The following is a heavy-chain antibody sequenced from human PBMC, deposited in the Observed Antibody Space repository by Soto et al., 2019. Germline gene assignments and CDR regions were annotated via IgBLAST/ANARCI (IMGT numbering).Heavy chain of an antibody. CDR1: GGSISSYY. D-gene: IGHD2-8*02. CDR2: IYYSGST. V-gene: IGHV4-59*08. CDR3: ARYWAGKRYFDD. J-gene: IGHJ4*02. Sequence: SETLSLTCTVSGGSISSYYWSWIRQPPGKGLEWIGYIYYSGSTNYNPSLKSRVTISVDTSKNQFSLKLSSVTAADTAVYYCARYWAGKRYFDDWGQGTLVTVSS.